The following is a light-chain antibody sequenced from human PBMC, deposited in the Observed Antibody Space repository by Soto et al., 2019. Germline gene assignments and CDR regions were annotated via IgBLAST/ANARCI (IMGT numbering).Light chain of an antibody. CDR3: QQYVSSHHPTT. V-gene: IGKV3-20*01. Sequence: EVVLTQSPGTLSLSPGERATLSCRASQSVTSTYLGWYQQKPGQAPRLLMYGVSVRATGIPDRFSGSGSGTDFTLTISRLEPKDFAVYYCQQYVSSHHPTTFAPGTRLEIK. CDR1: QSVTSTY. J-gene: IGKJ5*01. CDR2: GVS.